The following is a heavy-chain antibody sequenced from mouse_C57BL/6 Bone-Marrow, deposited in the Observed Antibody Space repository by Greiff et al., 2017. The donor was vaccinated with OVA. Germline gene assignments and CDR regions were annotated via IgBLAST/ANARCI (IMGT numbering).Heavy chain of an antibody. D-gene: IGHD4-1*01. Sequence: QVQLQQSGAELARPGASVKLSCKASGYTFTSYGISWVKQRTGQGLEWFGEIYPRSGNTYYNEKFKGKATLTADKSSSTAYMELRSLTSEDSAVYFCARSNWGFSAWFAYWGQGTLVTVSA. CDR3: ARSNWGFSAWFAY. CDR1: GYTFTSYG. J-gene: IGHJ3*01. CDR2: IYPRSGNT. V-gene: IGHV1-81*01.